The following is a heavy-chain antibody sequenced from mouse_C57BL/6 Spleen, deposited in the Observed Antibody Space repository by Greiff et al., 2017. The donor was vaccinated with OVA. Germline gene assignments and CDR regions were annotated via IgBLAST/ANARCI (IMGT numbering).Heavy chain of an antibody. D-gene: IGHD2-3*01. Sequence: VQLQQPGAELVKPGASVKLSCKASGYTFTSYWMQWVKQRPGQGLEWIGEIDPSDSYTNYNQKFKGKATLTVDTSSSTAYMQLSSLTYEDSAVYYCARKENDGYNWYFDVWGTGTTVTVSS. CDR3: ARKENDGYNWYFDV. J-gene: IGHJ1*03. CDR2: IDPSDSYT. V-gene: IGHV1-50*01. CDR1: GYTFTSYW.